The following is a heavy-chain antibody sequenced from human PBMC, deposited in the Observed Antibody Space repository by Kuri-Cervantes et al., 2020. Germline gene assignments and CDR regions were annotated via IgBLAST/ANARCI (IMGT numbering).Heavy chain of an antibody. D-gene: IGHD3-10*02. V-gene: IGHV1-69*13. J-gene: IGHJ6*02. CDR2: IIPIFGTA. CDR3: ARRPVHGMDV. CDR1: GGTFSNYA. Sequence: SVKVSCKASGGTFSNYAISWVRQAPGQGLEWMGGIIPIFGTANYAQKFQGRVTITADESTSTAYMELSSLRSEDTAVYYCARRPVHGMDVWGQGTTVTVSS.